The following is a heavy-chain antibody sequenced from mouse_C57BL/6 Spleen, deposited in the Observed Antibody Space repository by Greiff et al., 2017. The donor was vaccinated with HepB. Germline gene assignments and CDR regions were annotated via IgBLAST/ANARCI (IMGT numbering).Heavy chain of an antibody. CDR2: IYPGSGNT. Sequence: QVQLQQSGPELVKPGASVKISCKASGYSFTSYYIHWVKQRPGQGLEWIGWIYPGSGNTKYNEKFKGKATLTADTSSSTAYMQLSSLTSEDSAVYYCAKYDYEYYFDYWGQGTTLTVSS. CDR1: GYSFTSYY. V-gene: IGHV1-66*01. D-gene: IGHD2-4*01. J-gene: IGHJ2*01. CDR3: AKYDYEYYFDY.